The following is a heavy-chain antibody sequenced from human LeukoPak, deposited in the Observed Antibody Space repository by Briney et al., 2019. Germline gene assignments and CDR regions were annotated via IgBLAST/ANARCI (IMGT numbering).Heavy chain of an antibody. CDR1: GGSISSGGYY. D-gene: IGHD2-2*01. CDR2: IYYSGST. CDR3: ARDQQYCSTSCYDWFDP. J-gene: IGHJ5*02. V-gene: IGHV4-31*03. Sequence: LSLTCTVSGGSISSGGYYWTWIRQHPGKGLEWIGYIYYSGSTYYNPSLKSRVTISVDTSKNQFSLKLSSVTAADTAVYCCARDQQYCSTSCYDWFDPWGQGTLVTVSS.